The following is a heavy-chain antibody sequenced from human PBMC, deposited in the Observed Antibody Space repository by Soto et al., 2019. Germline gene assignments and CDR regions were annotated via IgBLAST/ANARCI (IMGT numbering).Heavy chain of an antibody. J-gene: IGHJ4*03. CDR2: IDWDDNK. CDR3: ARLLRYADSYSGPLDT. Sequence: GSGPTLVNPTQTLTLTCTFSGFSLTTTSMCVTWIRQSPGRPLEWLARIDWDDNKFYSPSLKTRLTISKDTSRNQVVLTMTNMDPVDTATYYCARLLRYADSYSGPLDTWGQGTLVTVSS. D-gene: IGHD3-9*01. CDR1: GFSLTTTSMC. V-gene: IGHV2-70*17.